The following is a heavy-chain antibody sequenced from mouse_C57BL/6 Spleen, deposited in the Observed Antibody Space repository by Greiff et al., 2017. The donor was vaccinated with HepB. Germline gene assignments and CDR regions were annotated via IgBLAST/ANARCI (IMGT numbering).Heavy chain of an antibody. CDR1: GFTFSDYY. V-gene: IGHV5-16*01. CDR2: INYDGSST. J-gene: IGHJ4*01. CDR3: ARERDYAMDY. Sequence: EVKLVESEGGLVQPGSSMKLSCTASGFTFSDYYMAWVRQVPEKGLEWVANINYDGSSTYYLDSLKSRFIISRDNAKNILYLQMSSLKSEDTATYYCARERDYAMDYWGQGTSVTVSS.